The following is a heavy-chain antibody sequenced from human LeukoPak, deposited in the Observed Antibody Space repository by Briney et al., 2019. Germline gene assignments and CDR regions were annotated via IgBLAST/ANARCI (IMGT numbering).Heavy chain of an antibody. Sequence: SETLSLTCTVSGGSISSYYWSWIRQPPGKGLEWIGYIYYSGSTNYNPSLKSRVTMSVDTSKNQFSLKLSSVTAADTAVYYCARYQLHDAFDIWGQGTMVTVSS. J-gene: IGHJ3*02. D-gene: IGHD2-2*01. CDR3: ARYQLHDAFDI. V-gene: IGHV4-59*12. CDR2: IYYSGST. CDR1: GGSISSYY.